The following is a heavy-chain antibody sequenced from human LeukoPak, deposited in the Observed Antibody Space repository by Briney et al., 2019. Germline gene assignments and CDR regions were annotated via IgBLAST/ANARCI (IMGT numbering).Heavy chain of an antibody. CDR1: GGSFSGYH. J-gene: IGHJ4*02. D-gene: IGHD1-26*01. CDR2: IDHSGST. CDR3: ARGVNSGYFDY. Sequence: SETLSLTCVVYGGSFSGYHWSWIRQTPGKGLEWIGEIDHSGSTIYNPSLSSRVTISVDTSKMHFTLELTSVTAADTAVYYCARGVNSGYFDYCGQGTLVTVSS. V-gene: IGHV4-34*01.